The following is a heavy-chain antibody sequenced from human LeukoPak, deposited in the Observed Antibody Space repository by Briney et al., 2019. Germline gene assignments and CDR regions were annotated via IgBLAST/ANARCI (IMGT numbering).Heavy chain of an antibody. Sequence: SVKVSCKASGYTFSGYYMHWVRQAPGQGLEWMGRIIPILGIANYAQKFQGRVTITADKSTSTAYMELSSLRSEDTAVYYCATLTGYSSSSADYWGQGTLVTVSS. CDR3: ATLTGYSSSSADY. V-gene: IGHV1-69*02. J-gene: IGHJ4*02. CDR1: GYTFSGYY. CDR2: IIPILGIA. D-gene: IGHD6-13*01.